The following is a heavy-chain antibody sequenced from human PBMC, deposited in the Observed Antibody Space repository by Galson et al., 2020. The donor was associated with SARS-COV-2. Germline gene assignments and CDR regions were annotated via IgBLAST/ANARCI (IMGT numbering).Heavy chain of an antibody. J-gene: IGHJ6*02. Sequence: SETLCLTRTVSGDSINGGPYYWAWLRHYPGRGLEWIGYIYYTGSTSYNPSLKSRVSISVDTSENQFSLRLSSVTAADTAMYYCARDGHLGYYGMDVGGPGTTVTFSS. CDR3: ARDGHLGYYGMDV. CDR2: IYYTGST. V-gene: IGHV4-31*03. CDR1: GDSINGGPYY. D-gene: IGHD3-16*01.